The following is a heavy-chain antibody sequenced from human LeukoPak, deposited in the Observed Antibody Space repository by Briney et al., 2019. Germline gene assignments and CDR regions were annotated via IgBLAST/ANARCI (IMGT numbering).Heavy chain of an antibody. D-gene: IGHD6-19*01. J-gene: IGHJ4*02. CDR1: GFTVSSNH. CDR2: IYSGGST. V-gene: IGHV3-66*01. CDR3: ARDSLGGSGWYDHFDY. Sequence: PGGSLRLSCAASGFTVSSNHMSWVRQAPGKGLEWVSVIYSGGSTYYADSVKGRFTISRDNSKNTLYLQMNSLRAEDTAVYYCARDSLGGSGWYDHFDYWGQGTLVTVSS.